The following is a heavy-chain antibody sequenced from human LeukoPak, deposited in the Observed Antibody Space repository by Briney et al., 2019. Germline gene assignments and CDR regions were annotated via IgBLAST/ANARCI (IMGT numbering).Heavy chain of an antibody. D-gene: IGHD1-26*01. CDR2: IRYDESKK. CDR1: GFTFSYYG. CDR3: AKSHLPNAYSGTYYCDY. J-gene: IGHJ4*02. V-gene: IGHV3-30*02. Sequence: TGGSLRLSCGTSGFTFSYYGMHWVRQAPGKGLEWVAFIRYDESKKFYGDSVKGRFTISRDNSKNTLYLQMNSLRTEDTAVYYCAKSHLPNAYSGTYYCDYWGQGTLVIV.